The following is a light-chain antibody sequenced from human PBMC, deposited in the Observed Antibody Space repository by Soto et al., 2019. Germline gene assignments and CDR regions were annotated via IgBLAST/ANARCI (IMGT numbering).Light chain of an antibody. CDR1: QSISSY. CDR2: AAS. V-gene: IGKV1-39*01. Sequence: DIHMTDSPSSLSSSLEDGVASTCRASQSISSYVSWYQQKPGKAPKLLIYAASRLQSGVPSRFSGSRSGTDFTLTISSLQSEDFATYYCQQSYSRVTFGQGTKVDIK. J-gene: IGKJ1*01. CDR3: QQSYSRVT.